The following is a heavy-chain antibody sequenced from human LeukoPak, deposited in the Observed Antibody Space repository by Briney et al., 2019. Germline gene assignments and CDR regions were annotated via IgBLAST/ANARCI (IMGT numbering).Heavy chain of an antibody. CDR3: ARDAYDLGAFDI. CDR2: IYYSGST. J-gene: IGHJ3*02. CDR1: GGSISSSSYY. D-gene: IGHD3-3*01. V-gene: IGHV4-39*07. Sequence: SETLSLTCTVSGGSISSSSYYWGWIRQPPGKGLEWIGSIYYSGSTYYNPSLKSRVTISVDTSKNQFSLKLSSVTAADTAVYYCARDAYDLGAFDIWGQGTMVTVSS.